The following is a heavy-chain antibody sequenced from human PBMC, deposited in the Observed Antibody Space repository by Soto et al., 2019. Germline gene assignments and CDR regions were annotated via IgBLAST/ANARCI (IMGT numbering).Heavy chain of an antibody. J-gene: IGHJ4*02. D-gene: IGHD6-6*01. CDR3: ARLSIAALSFDY. CDR1: GGSISSSSYY. CDR2: IYYSGST. V-gene: IGHV4-39*01. Sequence: TSETLSLTCTVSGGSISSSSYYWGWIRQPPGKGLEWIGSIYYSGSTYYNPSLKSRVTISVDTSKNQFSLKLSSVTAADTAVYYCARLSIAALSFDYWGQGTLVTVSS.